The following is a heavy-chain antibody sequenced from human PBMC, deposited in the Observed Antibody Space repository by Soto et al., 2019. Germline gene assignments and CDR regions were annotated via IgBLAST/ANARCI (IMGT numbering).Heavy chain of an antibody. CDR1: GDTFNFYS. D-gene: IGHD3-10*01. CDR2: VNPIVSMS. Sequence: AEVKRPGSSVKVSCKASGDTFNFYSINWVRQAPGLGLEWMGRVNPIVSMSNYAKKFQGRVTMPADKSTSTHNMTLSSLRSEDTAIYYCASSYGSGYRAFDYWGQGALVTVSS. V-gene: IGHV1-69*02. CDR3: ASSYGSGYRAFDY. J-gene: IGHJ4*02.